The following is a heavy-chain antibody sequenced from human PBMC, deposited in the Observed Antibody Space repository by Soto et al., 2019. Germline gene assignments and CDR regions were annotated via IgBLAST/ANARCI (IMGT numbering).Heavy chain of an antibody. J-gene: IGHJ5*02. CDR1: GYTFTSYG. D-gene: IGHD6-19*01. CDR2: ISAYNGNT. Sequence: ASVKVSCKASGYTFTSYGISWVRQAPGQGLEWMGWISAYNGNTNYAQKLQGRVTMTTDTSTSTAYMELRSLRSDDTAVYYCARDRAVASRNWFDPWGQGTLVTVSS. V-gene: IGHV1-18*04. CDR3: ARDRAVASRNWFDP.